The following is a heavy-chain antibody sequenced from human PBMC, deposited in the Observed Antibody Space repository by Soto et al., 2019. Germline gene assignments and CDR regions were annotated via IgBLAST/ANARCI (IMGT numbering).Heavy chain of an antibody. V-gene: IGHV1-69*01. CDR3: ARAIVPRFNWFDP. Sequence: QVQLVQSGAEVKKPGSSVTVSCKASADTFNNYAIAWVRQAPGQGPGWMGGIIPFFGPPKYSQKFQTRVTIELEESTYTSYMNLTGLRSDDTAVYYCARAIVPRFNWFDPWGQGTRVTVSS. J-gene: IGHJ5*02. D-gene: IGHD1-26*01. CDR2: IIPFFGPP. CDR1: ADTFNNYA.